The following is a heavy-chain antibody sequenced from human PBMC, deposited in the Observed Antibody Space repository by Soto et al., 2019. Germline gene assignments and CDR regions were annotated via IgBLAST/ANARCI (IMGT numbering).Heavy chain of an antibody. Sequence: PSETLSLTCTVSGGSIGSYYWIWIRQPPGKGLEWIGYIYFRGTTNYNPSLKSRVTMSADTSKNQFSLKLNSVTAADTAVYYCARMNYYDTSGYPFDYWGQGMMVTV. J-gene: IGHJ4*02. V-gene: IGHV4-59*01. D-gene: IGHD3-22*01. CDR1: GGSIGSYY. CDR3: ARMNYYDTSGYPFDY. CDR2: IYFRGTT.